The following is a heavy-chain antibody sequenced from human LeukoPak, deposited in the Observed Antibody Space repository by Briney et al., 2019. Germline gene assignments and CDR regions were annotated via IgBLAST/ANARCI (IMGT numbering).Heavy chain of an antibody. CDR3: ARDLRGYSSSSDY. CDR2: IWYDGSNK. Sequence: PGRSLRLSCAASGFTFSSYGMHWVRQAPGKGLEWVAVIWYDGSNKYYADSVKGRFTISRDNAKNSLYLQMNSPRAEDTAVYYCARDLRGYSSSSDYWGQGTLVTVSS. D-gene: IGHD6-6*01. CDR1: GFTFSSYG. V-gene: IGHV3-33*01. J-gene: IGHJ4*02.